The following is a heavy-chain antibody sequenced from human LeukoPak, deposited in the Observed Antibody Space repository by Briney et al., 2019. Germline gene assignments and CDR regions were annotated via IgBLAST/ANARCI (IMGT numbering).Heavy chain of an antibody. CDR3: ARAYYGSALPDY. V-gene: IGHV3-21*01. CDR2: ISSSSSYI. Sequence: GGSLRLSCAASGFTFSSYGMHWVRQAPGKGLEWVSSISSSSSYIYYADSVKGRFTISRDNAKNSLYLQMNSLRAEDTAVYYCARAYYGSALPDYWGQGTLVTVSS. CDR1: GFTFSSYG. D-gene: IGHD3-10*01. J-gene: IGHJ4*02.